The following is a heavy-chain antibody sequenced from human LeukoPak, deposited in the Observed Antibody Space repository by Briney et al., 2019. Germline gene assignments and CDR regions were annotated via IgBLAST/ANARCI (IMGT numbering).Heavy chain of an antibody. CDR3: ARDGQPLMIYSSGWQSPHFDY. J-gene: IGHJ4*02. CDR1: GFTFSSYA. V-gene: IGHV3-30*04. D-gene: IGHD6-19*01. CDR2: ISYDGSNK. Sequence: GGSLRLSCAASGFTFSSYAMHWVRQAPGKWLEWVSVISYDGSNKYYADSVKGRFTISRDNSKNTLYLQMNSLRDEDTAVYYCARDGQPLMIYSSGWQSPHFDYWGQGNLVTVSS.